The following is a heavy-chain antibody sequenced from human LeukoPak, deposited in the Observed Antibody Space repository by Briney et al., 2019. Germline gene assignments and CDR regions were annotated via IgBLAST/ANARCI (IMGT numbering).Heavy chain of an antibody. V-gene: IGHV4-59*12. J-gene: IGHJ4*02. Sequence: SETLSLTCTVSGGSISSYYWSWIRQPPGKGLEWIGYIYYSGSTNYNPSLKSRVTISVDKSKNQFSLKLSSVTAADTAVYYCARAPIYYDSSGYPDYWGQGTLVTVSS. D-gene: IGHD3-22*01. CDR1: GGSISSYY. CDR2: IYYSGST. CDR3: ARAPIYYDSSGYPDY.